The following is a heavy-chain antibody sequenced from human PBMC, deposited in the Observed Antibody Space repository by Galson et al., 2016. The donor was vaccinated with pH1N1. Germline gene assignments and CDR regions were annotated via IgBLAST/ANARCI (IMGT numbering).Heavy chain of an antibody. CDR1: GASIRSGSNY. CDR3: ARDGFIIFGIRAFDI. CDR2: IYTSGTT. V-gene: IGHV4-61*09. J-gene: IGHJ3*02. D-gene: IGHD3/OR15-3a*01. Sequence: TLSLTCTVSGASIRSGSNYWSWIRQPAGKGLEWIGHIYTSGTTNNNPSLKSRVTMSVDTSKNQFFLRLSSVTAADTAVYYCARDGFIIFGIRAFDIWGQGTMVTVSS.